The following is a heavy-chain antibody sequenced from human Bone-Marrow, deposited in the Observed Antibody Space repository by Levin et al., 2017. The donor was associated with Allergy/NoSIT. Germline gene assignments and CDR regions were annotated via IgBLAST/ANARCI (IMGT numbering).Heavy chain of an antibody. Sequence: GESLKISCAASGFTFNNYDMNWVRQAPGKGLEWLSFISSSGVTKYYADSVKGRFTISRDDAKNSLYLQMNSLRAEDTAVYYCARDGVDKTNWGQGTLVTVSS. CDR3: ARDGVDKTN. J-gene: IGHJ4*02. CDR2: ISSSGVTK. D-gene: IGHD2-15*01. CDR1: GFTFNNYD. V-gene: IGHV3-48*03.